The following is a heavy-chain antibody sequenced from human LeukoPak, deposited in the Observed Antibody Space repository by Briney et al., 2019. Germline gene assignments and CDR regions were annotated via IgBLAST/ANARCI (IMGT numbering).Heavy chain of an antibody. CDR3: ARRGTMVRGVKRGYDY. D-gene: IGHD3-10*01. CDR2: IYHSGST. V-gene: IGHV4-4*02. Sequence: SETLSLTCAVSGGSISSSNWWSWIRQPPGKGLEWIGEIYHSGSTNYNPSLKSRVTISVDTSKNQFSLKLSSVTTADTAVYYCARRGTMVRGVKRGYDYWGQGTLVTVSS. J-gene: IGHJ4*02. CDR1: GGSISSSNW.